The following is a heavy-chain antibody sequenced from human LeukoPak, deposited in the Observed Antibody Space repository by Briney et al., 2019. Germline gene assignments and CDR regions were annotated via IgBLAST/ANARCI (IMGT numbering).Heavy chain of an antibody. J-gene: IGHJ4*02. CDR3: AKVAGGSYSPIDY. CDR2: ISGSGGST. Sequence: GGSLRLSCAASGFTFSSYSMNWVRQAPGKGLEWVSAISGSGGSTYYADSVKGRFTISRDNSKNTLYLQMNSLRAEDTAVYYCAKVAGGSYSPIDYWGQGTLVTVSS. V-gene: IGHV3-23*01. CDR1: GFTFSSYS. D-gene: IGHD1-26*01.